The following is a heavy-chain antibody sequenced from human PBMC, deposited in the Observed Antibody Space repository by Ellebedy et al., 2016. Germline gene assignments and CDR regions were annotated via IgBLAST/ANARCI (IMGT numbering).Heavy chain of an antibody. CDR1: GFTFSSYS. V-gene: IGHV3-48*04. CDR3: ARLYPMDV. CDR2: ISTSGSTI. J-gene: IGHJ6*02. Sequence: GESLKISXAASGFTFSSYSMSWVRQAPGKGLEWVSYISTSGSTIYHADSVKGRFTISRDNAKNSLYLQMSSLRAEDTAVYYCARLYPMDVWGQGTTVTVSS. D-gene: IGHD3-16*01.